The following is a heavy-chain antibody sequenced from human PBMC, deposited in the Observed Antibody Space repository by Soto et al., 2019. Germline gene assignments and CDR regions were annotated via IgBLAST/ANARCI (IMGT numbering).Heavy chain of an antibody. V-gene: IGHV5-51*01. Sequence: GESLKISCKGSGYSFTSYWIAWVRQMPGKGLEWMGSIYPGDSDTRYNPSFEGQVTISADEAIDTAYLQWSSLKASDTAMYYCARVSLYCTNGVCHFDYWGQGTLVTVSS. CDR1: GYSFTSYW. D-gene: IGHD2-8*01. CDR2: IYPGDSDT. J-gene: IGHJ4*02. CDR3: ARVSLYCTNGVCHFDY.